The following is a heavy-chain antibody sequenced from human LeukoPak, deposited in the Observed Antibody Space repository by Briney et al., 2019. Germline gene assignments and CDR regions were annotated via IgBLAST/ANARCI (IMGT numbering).Heavy chain of an antibody. CDR3: ARGPRITIFGVVITFDY. V-gene: IGHV4-34*01. J-gene: IGHJ4*02. CDR2: INHSGST. D-gene: IGHD3-3*01. Sequence: PSETLSLTCAVYGGSFSGYYWSWIRQPPGKGLEWIGEINHSGSTNYNPSLKSRVTISVDTSKNQFSLKLSSVTAVDTAVYYCARGPRITIFGVVITFDYWGQGTLVTVSS. CDR1: GGSFSGYY.